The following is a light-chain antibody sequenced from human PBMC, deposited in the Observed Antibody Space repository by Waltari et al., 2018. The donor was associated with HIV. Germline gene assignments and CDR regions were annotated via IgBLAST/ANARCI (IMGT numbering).Light chain of an antibody. J-gene: IGKJ4*01. Sequence: DIVMTQSPASLAVSLGARATINCNSSQSVLYSSNNKNYLAWYQQKPGQPPTLLIYWASSRESGVPDRFSGGGSGTDFTLTISSLQAEDVAVYYCQQYYSAPPTFGGGTKVEI. CDR1: QSVLYSSNNKNY. V-gene: IGKV4-1*01. CDR3: QQYYSAPPT. CDR2: WAS.